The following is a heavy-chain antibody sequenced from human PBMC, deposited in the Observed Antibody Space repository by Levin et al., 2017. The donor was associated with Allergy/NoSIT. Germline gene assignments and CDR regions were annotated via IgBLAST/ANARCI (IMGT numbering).Heavy chain of an antibody. V-gene: IGHV3-49*03. CDR3: TRGPYGYSSRKLDP. J-gene: IGHJ5*02. CDR2: IRSKAYGGTT. CDR1: GFTFGDYA. D-gene: IGHD6-13*01. Sequence: GESLKISCTASGFTFGDYAMSWFRQAPGKGLEWVGFIRSKAYGGTTEYAASVKGRFTISRDDSKSIAYLQMNSLKTEDTAVYYCTRGPYGYSSRKLDPWGQGTLVTVSS.